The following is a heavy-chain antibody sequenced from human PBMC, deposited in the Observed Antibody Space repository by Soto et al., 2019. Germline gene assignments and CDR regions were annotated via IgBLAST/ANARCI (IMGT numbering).Heavy chain of an antibody. V-gene: IGHV3-21*01. Sequence: PGGSLRLSCAASGFTFSSYSMYWVRQAPGKGLEWVSSISSSSSYIYYADSVKGRFTISRDNAKNSLYLQMNSLRAEDTAVYYCARVGGYSNYGMDVWGQGTTVTVSS. CDR1: GFTFSSYS. J-gene: IGHJ6*02. CDR3: ARVGGYSNYGMDV. CDR2: ISSSSSYI. D-gene: IGHD5-18*01.